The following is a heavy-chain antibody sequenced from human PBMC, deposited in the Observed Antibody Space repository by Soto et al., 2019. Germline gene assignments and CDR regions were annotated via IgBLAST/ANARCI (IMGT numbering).Heavy chain of an antibody. CDR1: GGSVSSGSSY. V-gene: IGHV4-61*01. Sequence: QVQLQESGPRQVKPWATLSLTCSVSGGSVSSGSSYWTWIRQPPGRGLEWIGNLFSSGTTDYNPSLRRRVTMSLDTSANKFSLTVNFVTTADTAVYYCARVFATRARRDYYFHSRDAHTPPPQSYYGVDVWGQGTAVIVSS. J-gene: IGHJ6*02. CDR2: LFSSGTT. D-gene: IGHD1-26*01. CDR3: ARVFATRARRDYYFHSRDAHTPPPQSYYGVDV.